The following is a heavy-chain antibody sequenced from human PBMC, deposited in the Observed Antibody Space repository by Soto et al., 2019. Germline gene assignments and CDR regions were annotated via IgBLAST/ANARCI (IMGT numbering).Heavy chain of an antibody. D-gene: IGHD2-2*01. CDR1: GFTFTDFK. J-gene: IGHJ4*02. CDR2: ISSGGSYI. Sequence: PGGSLRLSCAASGFTFTDFKMIWVRQAPGKGLEWVSFISSGGSYIYYADSVKGRFTISRDNSKNSLYLQMNSLRAEDTAVYYCARGHAFWGQGTLVPVSA. CDR3: ARGHAF. V-gene: IGHV3-21*01.